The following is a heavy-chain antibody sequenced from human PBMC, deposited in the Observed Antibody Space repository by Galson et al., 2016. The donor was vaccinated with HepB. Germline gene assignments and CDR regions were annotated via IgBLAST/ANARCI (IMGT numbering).Heavy chain of an antibody. CDR3: AGHRGRHGYNDFDY. CDR2: VDPGDSYG. D-gene: IGHD5-24*01. CDR1: GYSFSSYW. J-gene: IGHJ4*02. Sequence: QSGAEVKEPGESLRISCKGSGYSFSSYWITWVRQRPGKGLEWIGRVDPGDSYGNYSPSFQGHVTISADKSISTASLRWTNLKASDTAMYYCAGHRGRHGYNDFDYWGQGTLVTVSS. V-gene: IGHV5-10-1*01.